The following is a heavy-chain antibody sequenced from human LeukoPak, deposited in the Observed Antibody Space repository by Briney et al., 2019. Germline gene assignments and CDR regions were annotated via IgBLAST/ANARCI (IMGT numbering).Heavy chain of an antibody. CDR2: IRFDGTIT. V-gene: IGHV3-30*02. J-gene: IGHJ5*02. D-gene: IGHD2-2*01. Sequence: GGSLRLSCVASGFTFSNYGMHWVRQTPGKGLEWVAFIRFDGTITDYADSVKGRFTISRDNSRNTLYLQMNSLRAEDTAVYYCAKVGDCSSTSCYLNWFDPWGQGTLVTVSS. CDR1: GFTFSNYG. CDR3: AKVGDCSSTSCYLNWFDP.